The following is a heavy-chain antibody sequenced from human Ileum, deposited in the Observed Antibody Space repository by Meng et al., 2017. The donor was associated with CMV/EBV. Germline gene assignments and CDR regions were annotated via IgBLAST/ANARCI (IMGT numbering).Heavy chain of an antibody. CDR1: GIPLSNYW. D-gene: IGHD3-10*01. J-gene: IGHJ6*02. V-gene: IGHV3-7*01. Sequence: GGSLRLSCAASGIPLSNYWMNWVRQAPGKGLEWVANIRQDGSEKYYVDSVRGRLTISRDNAKNSLYLQMNSLGAEDTAVYYCARDDMVRGVIFYYYYGMDVWGQGTTVTVSS. CDR2: IRQDGSEK. CDR3: ARDDMVRGVIFYYYYGMDV.